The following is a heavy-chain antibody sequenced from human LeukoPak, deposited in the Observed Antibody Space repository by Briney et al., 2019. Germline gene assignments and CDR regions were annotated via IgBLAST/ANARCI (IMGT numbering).Heavy chain of an antibody. CDR1: GFTFSSYW. Sequence: GGSLRLSCAASGFTFSSYWMSWVRQAPGKELEWVANIKQDGSEKYYVDSVKGRFTISRDNAKSSLYLQMNSLRAEDTAVYYCAREVDTAMVTKSYYYYYYGMDVWGQGTTVTVSS. CDR2: IKQDGSEK. V-gene: IGHV3-7*01. D-gene: IGHD5-18*01. CDR3: AREVDTAMVTKSYYYYYYGMDV. J-gene: IGHJ6*02.